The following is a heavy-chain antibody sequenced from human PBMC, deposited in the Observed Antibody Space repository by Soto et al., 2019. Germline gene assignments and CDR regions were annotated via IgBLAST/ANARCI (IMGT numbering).Heavy chain of an antibody. J-gene: IGHJ6*02. D-gene: IGHD3-16*01. CDR2: VHYSGSS. Sequence: SETLSLTCNVSGGSISTYYWSWIRQPPGKGLEWMGYVHYSGSSNYNPSLKSRVTISADTSKDQVSLNLNSVTAADSAVYYCARGHFIGVSRNSLMRSPFSMDVWGQGTTLTVSS. CDR1: GGSISTYY. V-gene: IGHV4-59*01. CDR3: ARGHFIGVSRNSLMRSPFSMDV.